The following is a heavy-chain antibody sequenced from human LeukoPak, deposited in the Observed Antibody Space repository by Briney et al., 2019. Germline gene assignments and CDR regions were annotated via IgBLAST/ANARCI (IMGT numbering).Heavy chain of an antibody. V-gene: IGHV2-70*04. D-gene: IGHD3-22*01. Sequence: ESGPALVEPTQTLTLTCTFSGFSLNTTGMRMGWIRQPPGKALEWLARIDWDDDKFYSTSLKPWLTISKDSSRNQVVLTMTNMDPVDTATYYYARIAPSYYYDSSAPLDYWGQGTLVTVSS. CDR3: ARIAPSYYYDSSAPLDY. CDR2: IDWDDDK. CDR1: GFSLNTTGMR. J-gene: IGHJ4*02.